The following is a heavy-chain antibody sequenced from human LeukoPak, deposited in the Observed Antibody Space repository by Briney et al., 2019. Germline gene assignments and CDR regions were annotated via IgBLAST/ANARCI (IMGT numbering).Heavy chain of an antibody. V-gene: IGHV4-59*01. CDR2: IYYSGST. CDR3: AREVEMATKFDY. J-gene: IGHJ4*02. CDR1: GGSISSYY. D-gene: IGHD5-24*01. Sequence: PSETLSLTCTVSGGSISSYYWSWIRQPPGKGLEWIGYIYYSGSTNYSPSLKSRVTISVDTSKNQFSLKLSSVTAADTAVYYCAREVEMATKFDYWGQGTLVTVSS.